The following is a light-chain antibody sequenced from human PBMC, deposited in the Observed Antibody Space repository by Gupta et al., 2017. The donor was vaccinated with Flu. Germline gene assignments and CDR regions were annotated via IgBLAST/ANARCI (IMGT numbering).Light chain of an antibody. CDR3: CSYAGTFSWV. CDR2: DVA. CDR1: SSNVGGYNY. J-gene: IGLJ3*02. V-gene: IGLV2-11*01. Sequence: SDLTPPRPEAEAPGETVPLSSNGASSNVGGYNYVSWYQHHPGKAPKVIIFDVAKRPSGVPDRFSGSKSGNTASLTISGLQSDDEAEYYCCSYAGTFSWVFGGGTKLTVL.